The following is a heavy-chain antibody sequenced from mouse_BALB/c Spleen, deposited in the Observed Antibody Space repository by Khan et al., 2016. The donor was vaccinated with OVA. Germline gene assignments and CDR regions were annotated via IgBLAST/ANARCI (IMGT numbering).Heavy chain of an antibody. CDR2: MLYTGYT. J-gene: IGHJ3*01. CDR1: GDSITSGY. V-gene: IGHV3-8*02. Sequence: EVQLQESGPSLVKPSQTLSLTCSVTGDSITSGYWSWIRKFPGNKLEYMGYMLYTGYTDYNPSLKSRLAITRHTSKNQYYLQLNSVTTEDTATYYCARSTYRYAFAYWGQGTLVTVSA. D-gene: IGHD2-14*01. CDR3: ARSTYRYAFAY.